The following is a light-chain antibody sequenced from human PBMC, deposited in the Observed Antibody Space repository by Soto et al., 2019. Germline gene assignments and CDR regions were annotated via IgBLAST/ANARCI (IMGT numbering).Light chain of an antibody. CDR3: SSYSSQSSLI. J-gene: IGLJ2*01. CDR1: IRDVGAYNL. CDR2: EVR. V-gene: IGLV2-14*01. Sequence: QSVLTQPASVSGSPGQSITISCAGTIRDVGAYNLVSWYQQHPGRAPQLIIYEVRDRTSGISFRFSGSKSGNTASLTISGLQADDEADYYCSSYSSQSSLIFGGATKLTVL.